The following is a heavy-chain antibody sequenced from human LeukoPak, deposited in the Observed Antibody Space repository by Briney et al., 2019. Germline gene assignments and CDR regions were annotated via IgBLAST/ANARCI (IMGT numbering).Heavy chain of an antibody. Sequence: GGSLRLSCAASGFTFSSYSMNWVRQAPGKALEWVSSITSSSSYIYYADSVKGRFTISRDNAKNSLYLQMNSLRAEDTAVYYCARDSSILARYYFDYWGQGTLVTVSS. CDR2: ITSSSSYI. CDR1: GFTFSSYS. V-gene: IGHV3-21*06. J-gene: IGHJ4*02. CDR3: ARDSSILARYYFDY. D-gene: IGHD2-15*01.